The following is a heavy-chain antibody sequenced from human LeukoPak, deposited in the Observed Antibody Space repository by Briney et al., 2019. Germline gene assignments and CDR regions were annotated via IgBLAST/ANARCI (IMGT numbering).Heavy chain of an antibody. V-gene: IGHV3-30-3*01. Sequence: PGGSLRLSCAASGFTFSSYAMHWVRQAPGKGLEWVEVISYDGSNKYYADSVKGRFTISRDNSKNTLYLQMNSLRAEDTAVYYCATYDSSGYYHDYWGQGTLVTVSS. CDR2: ISYDGSNK. CDR1: GFTFSSYA. D-gene: IGHD3-22*01. CDR3: ATYDSSGYYHDY. J-gene: IGHJ4*02.